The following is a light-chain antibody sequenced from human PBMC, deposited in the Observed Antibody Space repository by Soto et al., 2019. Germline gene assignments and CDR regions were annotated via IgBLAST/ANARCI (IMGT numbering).Light chain of an antibody. V-gene: IGKV3-20*01. CDR1: QSDSSSY. CDR3: QQYGRSQT. Sequence: EIVLTQSPGTLSLSPGERATLSCRASQSDSSSYLAWYQQKPGQAPRLLIYGASSRATGIPDRFSGSGSGTDFTLTIGRLEPEDFAVYYWQQYGRSQTFGPGTKVEIK. CDR2: GAS. J-gene: IGKJ1*01.